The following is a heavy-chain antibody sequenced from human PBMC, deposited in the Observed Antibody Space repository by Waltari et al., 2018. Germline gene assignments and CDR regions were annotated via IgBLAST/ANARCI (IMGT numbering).Heavy chain of an antibody. V-gene: IGHV1-69*13. CDR3: VVTDALVAYDF. Sequence: QVQLVQSGAEVKKPGSSVKVSCKASGGNFNSYKLNWVRQAPGQGLEWMGGVVPIFSKTHYAQRFQGRVTITADESASTVLMELTGLRSDDTALYFCVVTDALVAYDFWGQGTLVTVS. CDR2: VVPIFSKT. J-gene: IGHJ4*02. D-gene: IGHD2-21*02. CDR1: GGNFNSYK.